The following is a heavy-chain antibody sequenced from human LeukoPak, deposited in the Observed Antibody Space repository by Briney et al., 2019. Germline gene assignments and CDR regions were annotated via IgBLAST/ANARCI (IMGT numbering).Heavy chain of an antibody. D-gene: IGHD1-26*01. J-gene: IGHJ4*02. CDR1: GGSISSYY. CDR3: ARGESGSQNYFDY. V-gene: IGHV4-34*01. CDR2: INHSGST. Sequence: SETLSLTCTVSGGSISSYYWSWIRQPPGKGLEWIGEINHSGSTNHNPSLKSRVTISVDTSKNQFSLKLSSVTAADTAVYYCARGESGSQNYFDYWGQGTLVTVSS.